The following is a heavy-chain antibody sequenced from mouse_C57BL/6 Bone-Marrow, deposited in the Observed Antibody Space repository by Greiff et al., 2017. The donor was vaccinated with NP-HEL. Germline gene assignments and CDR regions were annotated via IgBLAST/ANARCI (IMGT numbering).Heavy chain of an antibody. Sequence: EVQLQQSGPVLVKPGASVKMSCKASGYTFTDYYMNWVKQSHGKSLEWIGVINPYNGGTSYNQKFKGKATLTVDKSSSTAYMELNSLTSEDSAVYYCARNGGSGYEGDYFDYWGQGTTLTVSS. J-gene: IGHJ2*01. CDR2: INPYNGGT. V-gene: IGHV1-19*01. CDR3: ARNGGSGYEGDYFDY. D-gene: IGHD3-2*02. CDR1: GYTFTDYY.